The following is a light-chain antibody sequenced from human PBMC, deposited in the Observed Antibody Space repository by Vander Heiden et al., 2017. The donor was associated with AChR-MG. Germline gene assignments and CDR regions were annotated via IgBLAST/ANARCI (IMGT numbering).Light chain of an antibody. J-gene: IGLJ1*01. V-gene: IGLV1-44*01. CDR2: SNN. CDR1: SYSIGSNT. CDR3: AAWYDNLGGPSSV. Sequence: QSVLPQPPSASWTPVPSVTSSCSGTSYSIGSNTGNWYQQLPGTAPKRLINSNNQRPSGVPDRSAGSKSGTSASLAINGLQSEDAADDYCAAWYDNLGGPSSVFGAGTKVTVL.